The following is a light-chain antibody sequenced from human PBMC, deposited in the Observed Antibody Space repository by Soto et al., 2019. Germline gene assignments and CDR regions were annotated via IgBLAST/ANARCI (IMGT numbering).Light chain of an antibody. V-gene: IGLV3-21*04. CDR1: NIGSQS. J-gene: IGLJ3*02. CDR2: YDS. CDR3: QVWDSSSDPGV. Sequence: SSELTQPPSVSVAPGKTARITCGGNNIGSQSVHWYQQKPGQAPVLVIYYDSDRPSGIPERFSGSNSGNTATLTISRVEAGDEADYYCQVWDSSSDPGVFGGGTKLTVL.